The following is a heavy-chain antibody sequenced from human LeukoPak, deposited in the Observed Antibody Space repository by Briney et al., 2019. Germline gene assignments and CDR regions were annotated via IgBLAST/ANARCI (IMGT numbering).Heavy chain of an antibody. D-gene: IGHD3-22*01. CDR2: INPNSGGT. J-gene: IGHJ6*02. V-gene: IGHV1-2*04. Sequence: ASVKVSCKASGYTFTGYYMHWVRQAPGQGLEWMGWINPNSGGTNYAQKFQGWVTMTRDTSISTAHMELSRLRSDDTAVYYCARGSRTEIDLWPCYDSSGYFASIYYYYGMDVWGQGTTVTVSS. CDR1: GYTFTGYY. CDR3: ARGSRTEIDLWPCYDSSGYFASIYYYYGMDV.